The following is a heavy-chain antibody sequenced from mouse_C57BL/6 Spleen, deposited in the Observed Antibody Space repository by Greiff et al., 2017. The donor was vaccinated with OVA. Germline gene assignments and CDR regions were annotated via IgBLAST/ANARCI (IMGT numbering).Heavy chain of an antibody. Sequence: VKLMESGAELVKPGASVKLSCKASGYTFTSYWMHWVKQRPGQGLEWIGMIHPNSGSTNYNEKFKSKATLTVDKSSSTAYMQLSSLTSEDSAVYYCARRLITTVVATDYWGQGTTLTVSS. CDR1: GYTFTSYW. CDR2: IHPNSGST. J-gene: IGHJ2*01. D-gene: IGHD1-1*01. V-gene: IGHV1-64*01. CDR3: ARRLITTVVATDY.